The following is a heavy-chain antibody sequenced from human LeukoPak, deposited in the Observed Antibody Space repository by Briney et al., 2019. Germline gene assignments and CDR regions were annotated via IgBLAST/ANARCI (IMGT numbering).Heavy chain of an antibody. Sequence: GGSLRLSCAASGFTFSSYAMNWVRQAPGKGLEWVSAISGSGGSTYYADSVKGRFTISRDNSKNTLYLQMNSLRAEDTAVYYCAKGSVVVVPAASVDYWGQGTLVTVSS. D-gene: IGHD2-2*01. CDR3: AKGSVVVVPAASVDY. CDR1: GFTFSSYA. V-gene: IGHV3-23*01. CDR2: ISGSGGST. J-gene: IGHJ4*02.